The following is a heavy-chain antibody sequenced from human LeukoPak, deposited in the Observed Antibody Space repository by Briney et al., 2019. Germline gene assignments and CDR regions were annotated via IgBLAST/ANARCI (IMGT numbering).Heavy chain of an antibody. V-gene: IGHV4-59*01. CDR3: ARVIVGDSSGELRFDP. D-gene: IGHD3-22*01. CDR2: IYYSGST. CDR1: GGSINSYY. Sequence: SETLSLTCTVSGGSINSYYWSWIRQPPGKGLEWIGYIYYSGSTNYNPSLKSRVTISVDTSKNQFSLKLSSVTAADTAVYYCARVIVGDSSGELRFDPWGQGTLVTVSS. J-gene: IGHJ5*02.